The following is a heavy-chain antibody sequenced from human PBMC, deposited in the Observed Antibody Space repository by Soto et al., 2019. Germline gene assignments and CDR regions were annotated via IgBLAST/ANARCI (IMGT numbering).Heavy chain of an antibody. CDR3: AKGGAESGSQFGYYYYMDV. CDR1: GFTFSSYA. CDR2: ISGSGGST. Sequence: GGSLRLSCAASGFTFSSYAMSWVRQAPGKGLEWVSAISGSGGSTYYADSVKGRFTISRDNSKNTLYLQMNSLRAEDTAVYYCAKGGAESGSQFGYYYYMDVWGKGSTVTVSS. V-gene: IGHV3-23*01. J-gene: IGHJ6*03. D-gene: IGHD3-10*01.